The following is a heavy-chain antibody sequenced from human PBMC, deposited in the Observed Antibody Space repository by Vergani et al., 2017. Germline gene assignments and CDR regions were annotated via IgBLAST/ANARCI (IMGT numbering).Heavy chain of an antibody. J-gene: IGHJ4*02. CDR3: ARRLVGDYGGNSFDY. Sequence: QLQLQESGPRLVKPSETLSLTCTVSDGSISSSSYYWGWIRQPPGKGLEWIGSIYYSGITYYNPSLKSRVTISVDTSKNQFSLKLSSVTAADTAVYYCARRLVGDYGGNSFDYWGQGTLVTVSS. CDR2: IYYSGIT. D-gene: IGHD4-23*01. V-gene: IGHV4-39*01. CDR1: DGSISSSSYY.